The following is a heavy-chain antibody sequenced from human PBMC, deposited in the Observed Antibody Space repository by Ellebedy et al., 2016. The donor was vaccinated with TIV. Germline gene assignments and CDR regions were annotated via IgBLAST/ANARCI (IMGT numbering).Heavy chain of an antibody. J-gene: IGHJ5*02. V-gene: IGHV1-24*01. Sequence: ASVKVSXXVSGYTLTELSMHWVRQAPGKGLEWMGGFDPEDGETIYAQKFQGRVTITADESTSTAYMELSSLRSEDTAVYYCAREVVEDIVVVPAAMRPYNWFDPWGQGTLVTVSS. CDR2: FDPEDGET. D-gene: IGHD2-2*01. CDR3: AREVVEDIVVVPAAMRPYNWFDP. CDR1: GYTLTELS.